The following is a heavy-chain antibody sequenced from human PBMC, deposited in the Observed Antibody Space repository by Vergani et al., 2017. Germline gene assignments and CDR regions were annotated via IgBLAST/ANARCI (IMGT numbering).Heavy chain of an antibody. V-gene: IGHV1-69*13. CDR3: ARDIVGGYYYYGMDV. J-gene: IGHJ6*02. CDR2: IIPIFGTA. D-gene: IGHD2-15*01. Sequence: QVQLVQSGDEVKKPGSSVKVSCKASGGTFSSYAISWVRQAPGQGLEWMGRIIPIFGTANYAQKFQGRVTITADESTSTAYMEMGSLRSEDTAVYYCARDIVGGYYYYGMDVWGQGTTVTVSS. CDR1: GGTFSSYA.